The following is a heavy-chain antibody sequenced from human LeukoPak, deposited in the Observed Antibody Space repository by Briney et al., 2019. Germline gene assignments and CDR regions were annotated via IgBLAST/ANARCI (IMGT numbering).Heavy chain of an antibody. Sequence: GRSLRLSCAASGFTFSSYAMHWVRQAPGKGLEGVAVISYDGSNKYYADSVKGRFTISRDNSKNTLYLQMNSLRAEDTAVYYCARDRDTAIALGGMDVWGQGTTVTVSS. J-gene: IGHJ6*02. V-gene: IGHV3-30*04. D-gene: IGHD5-18*01. CDR3: ARDRDTAIALGGMDV. CDR1: GFTFSSYA. CDR2: ISYDGSNK.